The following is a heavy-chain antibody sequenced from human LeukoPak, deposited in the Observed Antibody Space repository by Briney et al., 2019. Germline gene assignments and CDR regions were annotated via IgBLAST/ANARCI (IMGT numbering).Heavy chain of an antibody. CDR2: IYHSGST. V-gene: IGHV4-38-2*02. J-gene: IGHJ4*02. CDR3: ARGFVQQQLLTPIHFDY. Sequence: PSETLSLTCTVSGYSISSGYYWGWIRQPPGKGLEWIGSIYHSGSTYYNPSLKSRVTISVDTSKNQFSLKLSSVTAADTAVYYCARGFVQQQLLTPIHFDYWGQGTLVTVSS. D-gene: IGHD6-13*01. CDR1: GYSISSGYY.